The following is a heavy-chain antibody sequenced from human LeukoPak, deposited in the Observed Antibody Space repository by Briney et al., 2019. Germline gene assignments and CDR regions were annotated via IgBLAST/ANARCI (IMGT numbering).Heavy chain of an antibody. CDR3: ARDSPQLERRSWCFDL. CDR2: ISSSNSTI. D-gene: IGHD1-1*01. V-gene: IGHV3-48*01. J-gene: IGHJ2*01. CDR1: GFTFRSYS. Sequence: GGSLRLSCTASGFTFRSYSMNWVRQAPGKGLEWISYISSSNSTIYYADSVKGRFTISRDNAKNSLYLQMNSLRAEDTAVYYCARDSPQLERRSWCFDLWGRGTLVTVSS.